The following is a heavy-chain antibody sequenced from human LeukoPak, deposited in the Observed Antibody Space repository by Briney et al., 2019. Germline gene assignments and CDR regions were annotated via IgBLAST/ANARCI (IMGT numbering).Heavy chain of an antibody. V-gene: IGHV1-3*03. D-gene: IGHD3-3*01. J-gene: IGHJ5*02. CDR3: ARGTTLEWLEVAPRGWFDP. CDR1: GYTFTSYA. Sequence: WASVKVSYKASGYTFTSYAMHWVRQAPGQRLEWMGWINAGNGNTKYSQEFQGRVTITRDTSASTAYMELSSLRSEDMAVYYCARGTTLEWLEVAPRGWFDPWGQGTLVTVSS. CDR2: INAGNGNT.